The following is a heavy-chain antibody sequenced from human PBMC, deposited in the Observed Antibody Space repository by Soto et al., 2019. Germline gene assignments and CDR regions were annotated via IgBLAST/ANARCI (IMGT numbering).Heavy chain of an antibody. Sequence: EVQLVESGGGLVQPGGSLRLSCAAAGFTFSSYWMHWVRQAPGKGLVWVSRINSDGSSTSYADSVKGRFTISRDNAKNTLYLQRNSLRAEDTAVYYCARVYCSGGSCYHIDYWGQGTLVTVSS. CDR2: INSDGSST. CDR3: ARVYCSGGSCYHIDY. D-gene: IGHD2-15*01. J-gene: IGHJ4*02. V-gene: IGHV3-74*01. CDR1: GFTFSSYW.